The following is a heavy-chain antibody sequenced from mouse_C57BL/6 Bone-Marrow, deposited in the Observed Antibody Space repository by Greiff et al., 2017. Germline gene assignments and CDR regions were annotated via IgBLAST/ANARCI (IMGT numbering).Heavy chain of an antibody. V-gene: IGHV1-87*01. CDR2: GQGLEWIG. CDR3: SEDSAVDYCTYTTVAHWYFDV. CDR1: YTFSRRVH. D-gene: IGHD1-1*01. J-gene: IGHJ1*03. Sequence: VQLQQSGPELARPWASVKISCPAFYTFSRRVHFAIRDTNYWMQWVKQRPGQGLEWIGAIYTGNGDTSYNQKFKGKATLTADKSSSTAYMQLSSQTSEDSAVDYCTYTTVAHWYFDVWGTGTTVTVSS.